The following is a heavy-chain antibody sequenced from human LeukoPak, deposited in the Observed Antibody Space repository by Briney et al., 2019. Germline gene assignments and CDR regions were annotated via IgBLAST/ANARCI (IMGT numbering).Heavy chain of an antibody. CDR3: ARDLTSVPTR. CDR2: IYSNSDTI. J-gene: IGHJ4*02. V-gene: IGHV3-48*02. CDR1: GFTFSTYA. D-gene: IGHD4-17*01. Sequence: PGGSLRLSCAASGFTFSTYAMNRVRQAPGKGLEWVSWIYSNSDTIYYADSVKGRFALSRDNAKNSVYLQMNSLRNEDTAVYYCARDLTSVPTRWGQGTLVTVSS.